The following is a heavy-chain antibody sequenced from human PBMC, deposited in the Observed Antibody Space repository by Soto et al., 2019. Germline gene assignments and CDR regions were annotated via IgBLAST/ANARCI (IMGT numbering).Heavy chain of an antibody. CDR1: GYSFTSYW. V-gene: IGHV5-10-1*01. CDR3: ARQAGYCSSTSCYWKGYYGMDV. D-gene: IGHD2-2*01. Sequence: GESLKISCKGSGYSFTSYWISWVRQMPGKGLEWMGRIDPSDSYTNYSPSFQGHVTISADKSISTAYLQWSSLKASDTAMYYCARQAGYCSSTSCYWKGYYGMDVWGQGTTVTVSS. J-gene: IGHJ6*02. CDR2: IDPSDSYT.